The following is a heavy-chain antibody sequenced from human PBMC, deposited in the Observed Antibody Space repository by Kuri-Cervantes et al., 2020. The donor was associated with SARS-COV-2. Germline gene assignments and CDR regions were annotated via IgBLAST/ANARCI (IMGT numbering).Heavy chain of an antibody. J-gene: IGHJ4*02. V-gene: IGHV3-48*01. Sequence: GRSLRLSSAASGFTFSSYSMNWVRQAPGKGLEWVSYISSSSSTIYYADSGKGRFTISTDNAKNSLYLQMNSLRAEDTAVYYCAILYAATFSFDYWGQGTLVTVSS. CDR3: AILYAATFSFDY. D-gene: IGHD3-9*01. CDR1: GFTFSSYS. CDR2: ISSSSSTI.